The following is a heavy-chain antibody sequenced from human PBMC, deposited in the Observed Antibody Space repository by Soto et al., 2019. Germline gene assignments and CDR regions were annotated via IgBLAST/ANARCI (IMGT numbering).Heavy chain of an antibody. D-gene: IGHD6-6*01. Sequence: PSETLSLTCTVSGGSVSNSQYFWVWLRQPPGKGLEWIGSISHSGSTNYNPSLNSRVTISVDTSKNQFSLRLSSVTAADTAVYYCARHVEYSSSNWFDPWGQGTLVTVSS. CDR1: GGSVSNSQYF. V-gene: IGHV4-61*05. J-gene: IGHJ5*02. CDR2: ISHSGST. CDR3: ARHVEYSSSNWFDP.